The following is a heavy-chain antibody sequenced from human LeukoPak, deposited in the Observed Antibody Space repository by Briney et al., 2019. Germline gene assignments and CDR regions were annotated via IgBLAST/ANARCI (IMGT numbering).Heavy chain of an antibody. CDR1: GGTFNSYA. Sequence: SVKVSCKASGGTFNSYAINWVRQAPGQGLEWMGGIIPIFGTANYAQKFQGRITITADKSTSTAYMELSSLRSEDTAVYYCARGAYSYDLGFDYWGQGTLVTVSS. CDR3: ARGAYSYDLGFDY. D-gene: IGHD5-18*01. CDR2: IIPIFGTA. V-gene: IGHV1-69*06. J-gene: IGHJ4*02.